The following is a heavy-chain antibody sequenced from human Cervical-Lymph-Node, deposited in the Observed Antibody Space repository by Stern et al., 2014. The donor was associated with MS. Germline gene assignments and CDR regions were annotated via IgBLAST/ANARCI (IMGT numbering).Heavy chain of an antibody. CDR2: IVVGSGNT. Sequence: VQLVESGPEVKKPGTSVKVSCKASGFTFTSSAVQWVRQARGPRLEWIGWIVVGSGNTNYAQKFQERVTITRDMSTSTAYMELSSLRSEDTAVYYCAANGDSTQGAYYYGMDVWGQGTTVTVSS. CDR1: GFTFTSSA. V-gene: IGHV1-58*01. CDR3: AANGDSTQGAYYYGMDV. D-gene: IGHD2-2*01. J-gene: IGHJ6*02.